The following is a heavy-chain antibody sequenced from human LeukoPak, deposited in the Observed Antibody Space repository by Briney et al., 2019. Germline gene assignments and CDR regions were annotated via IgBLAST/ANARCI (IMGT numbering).Heavy chain of an antibody. V-gene: IGHV3-30*04. D-gene: IGHD5-18*01. Sequence: PGGSLRLSCAASGITFSSYAMHWVRQAPGKGLEWVAVISYDGSNKYYADSVKGRFTISRDNSKNTLYLQMNSLRAEDTAVYYCAKDKDTAMVTSYYYMDVWGKGTTVTISS. CDR1: GITFSSYA. CDR3: AKDKDTAMVTSYYYMDV. CDR2: ISYDGSNK. J-gene: IGHJ6*03.